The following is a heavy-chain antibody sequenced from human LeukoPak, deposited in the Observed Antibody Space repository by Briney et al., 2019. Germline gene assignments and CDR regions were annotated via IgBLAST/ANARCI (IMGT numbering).Heavy chain of an antibody. CDR1: GFTFSSYG. CDR3: ARDDYGDSGPLFDY. V-gene: IGHV3-30*03. D-gene: IGHD4-17*01. J-gene: IGHJ4*02. Sequence: GGSLRLSCAASGFTFSSYGMHWVRQAPGKGLEWVAVISYDRSNKYYADSVRGRFTISRDDSKNTLYLQMDSLRAEDTAVYYCARDDYGDSGPLFDYWGQGTLVTVSS. CDR2: ISYDRSNK.